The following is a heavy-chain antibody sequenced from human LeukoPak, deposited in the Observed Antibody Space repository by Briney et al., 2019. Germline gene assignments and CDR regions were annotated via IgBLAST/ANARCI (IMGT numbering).Heavy chain of an antibody. J-gene: IGHJ3*02. Sequence: GGSLRLSCAASGFTFSSYWMSWVRQAPGKGLEWVANIKQDGSEKYYVDSVKGRFTISRDNAKNSLYLQMNSLRDEDTAVYYCARGWDLAAFDIWGQGTMVTVSS. CDR1: GFTFSSYW. CDR3: ARGWDLAAFDI. D-gene: IGHD1-26*01. V-gene: IGHV3-7*03. CDR2: IKQDGSEK.